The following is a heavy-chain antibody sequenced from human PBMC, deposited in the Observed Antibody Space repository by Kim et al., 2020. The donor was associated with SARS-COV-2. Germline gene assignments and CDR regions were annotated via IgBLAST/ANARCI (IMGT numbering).Heavy chain of an antibody. CDR3: AIGLRWFGEVFETDGM. CDR1: GGSISSSSYY. CDR2: IDYSGST. V-gene: IGHV4-39*01. D-gene: IGHD3-10*01. J-gene: IGHJ6*01. Sequence: SETLSLTCTVSGGSISSSSYYWGWIRQPPGKGLEGIGSIDYSGSTYYNPSLKSRVTISVDTSKNQFSLKLSSVTAADTAVYYCAIGLRWFGEVFETDGM.